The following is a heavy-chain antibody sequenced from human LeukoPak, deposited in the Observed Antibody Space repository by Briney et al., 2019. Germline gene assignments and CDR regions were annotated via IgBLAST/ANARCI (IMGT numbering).Heavy chain of an antibody. CDR3: ARPGLNYGDYDILASWFDY. J-gene: IGHJ4*02. CDR2: ISSSSSYI. Sequence: PGGSLRLSCAASGFTFSSYSMNWVRQAPGKGLEWVSSISSSSSYIYYTDSVKGRFTISRDNAKNSLYLQMNSLRAEDTAVYYCARPGLNYGDYDILASWFDYWGQGTLVTVSS. D-gene: IGHD4-17*01. CDR1: GFTFSSYS. V-gene: IGHV3-21*01.